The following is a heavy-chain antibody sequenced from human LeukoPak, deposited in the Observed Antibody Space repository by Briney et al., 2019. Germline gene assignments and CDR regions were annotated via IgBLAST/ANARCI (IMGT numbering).Heavy chain of an antibody. CDR3: ARFPGGTGSPFYYFHS. CDR1: GFTFSSYS. Sequence: GGSLRLSCAASGFTFSSYSMNWVRQAPGKGLEWVSSISSSSSYIYYVDSVKGRFTISRDNAETSVYLQMNSLRAEDTAVYYCARFPGGTGSPFYYFHSWGQGTLVTVSP. CDR2: ISSSSSYI. D-gene: IGHD1/OR15-1a*01. V-gene: IGHV3-21*01. J-gene: IGHJ4*02.